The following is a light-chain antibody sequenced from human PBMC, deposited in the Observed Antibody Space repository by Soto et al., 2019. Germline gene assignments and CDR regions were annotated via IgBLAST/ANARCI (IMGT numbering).Light chain of an antibody. Sequence: QSALTHPPSPSGSPGQSVTISFTGTSGDFGGYNFVSWYQQLPGKAPKLMIYEVTKRPSGVPDRFSASNSGNTASLTVSGLQVEDEADYYCSSYAGSNNLIFGGGTKLTVL. CDR3: SSYAGSNNLI. CDR2: EVT. J-gene: IGLJ2*01. CDR1: SGDFGGYNF. V-gene: IGLV2-8*01.